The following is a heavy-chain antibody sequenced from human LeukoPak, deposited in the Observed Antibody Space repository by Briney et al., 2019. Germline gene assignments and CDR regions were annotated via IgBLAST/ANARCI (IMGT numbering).Heavy chain of an antibody. V-gene: IGHV3-72*01. CDR1: GFTFSDHY. CDR2: TRNKANSYTT. CDR3: AREGQWESLDY. D-gene: IGHD1-26*01. Sequence: GGSLRLSCAASGFTFSDHYMDWVRQAPGKGLEWVGRTRNKANSYTTEYAASVKGRFTISRDDSKNSLYLQMNSLKTEDTAAYYCAREGQWESLDYWGQGTLVTVSS. J-gene: IGHJ4*02.